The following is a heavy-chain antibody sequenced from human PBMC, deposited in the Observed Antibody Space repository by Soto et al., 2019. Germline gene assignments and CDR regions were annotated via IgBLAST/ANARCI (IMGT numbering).Heavy chain of an antibody. D-gene: IGHD1-26*01. CDR1: GGSISSGGNY. V-gene: IGHV4-31*03. CDR3: ARDVGTPSNWFDP. Sequence: QVQLQESGPGLVKPSQTLSLTCTVSGGSISSGGNYWSWIRQHPGKGLEWIGYIYYSGSTYYNPSLMRRVTMSVATSKNQFSLKLSSVTAADTAVYSCARDVGTPSNWFDPWGQGTLVTVSS. CDR2: IYYSGST. J-gene: IGHJ5*02.